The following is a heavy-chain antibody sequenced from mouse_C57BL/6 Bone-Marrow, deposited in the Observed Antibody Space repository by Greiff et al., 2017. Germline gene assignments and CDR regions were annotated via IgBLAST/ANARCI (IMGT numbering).Heavy chain of an antibody. Sequence: QVQLQQSGAELMKPGASVKLSCKATGYTFTGSWIEWVQQRPGHGLEWIGEILPGSGSTNYNEKFKGKATFTADTSASTAYMQLSSLTTEDSAIYYCAREGLRRVFDYWGQGTTLTGSS. D-gene: IGHD2-4*01. J-gene: IGHJ2*01. CDR2: ILPGSGST. CDR3: AREGLRRVFDY. CDR1: GYTFTGSW. V-gene: IGHV1-9*01.